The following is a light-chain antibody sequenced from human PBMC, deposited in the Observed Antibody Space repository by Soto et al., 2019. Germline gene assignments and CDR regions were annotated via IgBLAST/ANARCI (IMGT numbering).Light chain of an antibody. CDR2: AAS. J-gene: IGKJ2*01. V-gene: IGKV1-39*01. CDR1: QSIGGY. CDR3: QQSYSTPYT. Sequence: IQMTQSPSSLSASVGDRVTITCRASQSIGGYLNWYQQKPGKAPKLLIYAASILQSGVPSSFSGSGSGTDFTLTITGLHPEDFATYYCQQSYSTPYTFGQGTKLEIK.